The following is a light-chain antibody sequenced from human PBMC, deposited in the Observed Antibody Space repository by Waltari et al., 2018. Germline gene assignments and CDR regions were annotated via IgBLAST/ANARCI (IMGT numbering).Light chain of an antibody. CDR3: QYYDKWYS. CDR1: QSVNNK. Sequence: EVVMTQSPATLAVSPGERATLSCRASQSVNNKLAWYQQKPGRAPRLLVYAVSIRAAGVPARFSGGGSGTEFTLTISSLQSEDFAIYYCQYYDKWYSFGQGTKLEIK. J-gene: IGKJ2*03. V-gene: IGKV3-15*01. CDR2: AVS.